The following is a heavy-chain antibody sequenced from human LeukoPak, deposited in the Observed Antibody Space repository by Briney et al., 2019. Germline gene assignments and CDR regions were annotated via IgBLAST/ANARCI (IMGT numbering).Heavy chain of an antibody. CDR2: ISYDGSNK. Sequence: GGSLRLSCAASGFTFSSYGMHWVRQAPGKGLEWVAVISYDGSNKGYADSVKGRFTLSRDNSKTTLYLHMNSLRAEDTAVYYCAKPRDIDSWAFDVWGQGTMVTVSS. CDR3: AKPRDIDSWAFDV. CDR1: GFTFSSYG. V-gene: IGHV3-30*18. J-gene: IGHJ3*01. D-gene: IGHD2-15*01.